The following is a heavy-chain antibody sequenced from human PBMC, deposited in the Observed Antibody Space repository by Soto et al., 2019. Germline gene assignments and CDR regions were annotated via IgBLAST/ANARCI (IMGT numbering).Heavy chain of an antibody. CDR1: GFTFSSYA. D-gene: IGHD3-10*01. CDR3: ARNDYGGFLTDY. J-gene: IGHJ4*02. Sequence: GESLKISCAASGFTFSSYAMHWVRQAPGKGLEYVSGISSNGGSTYYANSVKGRFTISRDNSKNTLYLQVGSLRAEDMAVYYCARNDYGGFLTDYWGQGTLVTVSS. V-gene: IGHV3-64*01. CDR2: ISSNGGST.